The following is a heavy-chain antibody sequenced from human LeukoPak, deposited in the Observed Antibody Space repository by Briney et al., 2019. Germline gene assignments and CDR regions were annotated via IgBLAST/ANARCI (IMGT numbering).Heavy chain of an antibody. CDR2: IYYSGST. Sequence: SETLSLTCTVSGGSISSFYWSWIRQPPGKGLEWIGYIYYSGSTNYNPSLKSRVTISVDTSKNQFSLKLSSVTAADTAVYYCARDLDYWGQGTLVTVSS. V-gene: IGHV4-59*01. J-gene: IGHJ4*02. CDR1: GGSISSFY. CDR3: ARDLDY.